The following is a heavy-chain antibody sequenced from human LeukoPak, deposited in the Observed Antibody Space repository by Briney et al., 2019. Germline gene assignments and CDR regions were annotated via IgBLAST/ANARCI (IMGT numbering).Heavy chain of an antibody. CDR1: GGSFSGYY. Sequence: SETLSLTCAVYGGSFSGYYWSWIRQPPGKGLEWIGEINHSGSTNYNPSLKSRVTISVDTSKNQFSLKLSSVTAADTAVYYCARKGRGRVGATSYFDYWGQGTLVTVSS. D-gene: IGHD1-26*01. V-gene: IGHV4-34*01. CDR2: INHSGST. CDR3: ARKGRGRVGATSYFDY. J-gene: IGHJ4*02.